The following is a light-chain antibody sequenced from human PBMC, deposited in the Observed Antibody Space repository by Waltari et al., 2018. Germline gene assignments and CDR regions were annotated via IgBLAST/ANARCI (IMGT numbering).Light chain of an antibody. V-gene: IGKV4-1*01. CDR3: QQYVRAPYT. CDR2: WAS. CDR1: HSVLHSCNNKNY. Sequence: DIVIIQSPASLSVSLCERDTITLQSSHSVLHSCNNKNYLAWYQQKPRQPPKLLIYWASNRDSGVPDRFSGSGSGTDFTLTISSLQAEDVAVYYCQQYVRAPYTFGQGTKLEIK. J-gene: IGKJ2*01.